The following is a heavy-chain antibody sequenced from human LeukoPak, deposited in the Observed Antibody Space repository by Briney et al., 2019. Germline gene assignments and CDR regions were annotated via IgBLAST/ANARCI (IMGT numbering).Heavy chain of an antibody. J-gene: IGHJ4*02. CDR2: IYHSGTT. V-gene: IGHV4-38-2*02. Sequence: SETLSLTCTVSGYSISSGYYWGWIRQPPGKGLEWIGSIYHSGTTYYNPSLKSRVTISVDTSKNQFSLKLSSVTAADTAVYYCARDIRYFDWVLDYWGQGTLVTVSS. CDR1: GYSISSGYY. D-gene: IGHD3-9*01. CDR3: ARDIRYFDWVLDY.